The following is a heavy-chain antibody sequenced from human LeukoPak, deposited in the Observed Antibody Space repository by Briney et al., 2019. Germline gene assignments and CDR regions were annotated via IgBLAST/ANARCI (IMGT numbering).Heavy chain of an antibody. V-gene: IGHV1-69*04. CDR1: GYTFTGYY. CDR3: ATVGPRGAFDI. Sequence: GASVKVSCKASGYTFTGYYMHWVRQAPGQGLEWMGRIIPILGIANYEQKFQGRVTITADKSTSTAYLELSSLRSEDTAVYYCATVGPRGAFDIWGQGTMVTVSS. D-gene: IGHD3-16*01. J-gene: IGHJ3*02. CDR2: IIPILGIA.